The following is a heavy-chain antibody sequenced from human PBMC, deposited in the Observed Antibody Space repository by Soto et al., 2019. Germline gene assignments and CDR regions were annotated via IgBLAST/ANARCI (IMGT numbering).Heavy chain of an antibody. CDR2: ISGTDDYT. V-gene: IGHV3-23*01. Sequence: GGSLRLSCAASGFTFSNFAMTWVRQAPGEGLEWVSSISGTDDYTYYADSVKGRFTISRDNALNTLFLQMNSLRPEDTAVYYCARERAIAATGIFYSWGQGTLVTVYS. D-gene: IGHD6-13*01. J-gene: IGHJ5*01. CDR1: GFTFSNFA. CDR3: ARERAIAATGIFYS.